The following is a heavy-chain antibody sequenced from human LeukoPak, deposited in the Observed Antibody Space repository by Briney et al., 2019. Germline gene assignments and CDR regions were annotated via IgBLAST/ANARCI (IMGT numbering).Heavy chain of an antibody. Sequence: SETLSLTCTVSGGSISSYYWSWIRQPAGKGLEWIGRIYTSGSTNYNPSLKSRVTMSVDTSKNQFSLKLSSVTAADTAVYYCARGILLWNPDAFDIWGQGTMVTVSS. J-gene: IGHJ3*02. V-gene: IGHV4-4*07. CDR3: ARGILLWNPDAFDI. CDR2: IYTSGST. CDR1: GGSISSYY. D-gene: IGHD3-10*01.